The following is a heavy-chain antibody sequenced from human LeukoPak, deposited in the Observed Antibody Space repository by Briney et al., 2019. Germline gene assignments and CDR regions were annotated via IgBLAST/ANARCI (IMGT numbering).Heavy chain of an antibody. D-gene: IGHD6-19*01. CDR1: GFTFSTFA. Sequence: GRSPRLSCAASGFTFSTFAMSWGRHAPGKWLEWVSPVTVNGGSTYYADSVKGRFTISRDNSKNTLYLQMNRLRAEDTAVYYCARTTGTYSSGYYYWYFDLWGRGTLVTVSS. V-gene: IGHV3-23*01. J-gene: IGHJ2*01. CDR3: ARTTGTYSSGYYYWYFDL. CDR2: VTVNGGST.